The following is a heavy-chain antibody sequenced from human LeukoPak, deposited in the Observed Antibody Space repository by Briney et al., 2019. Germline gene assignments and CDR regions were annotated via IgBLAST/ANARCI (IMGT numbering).Heavy chain of an antibody. CDR2: INPNSGGT. CDR1: GYTFTGYY. CDR3: ARGEARYSYGTYYGMDV. Sequence: ASVKVSCKASGYTFTGYYMHWVRQAPGQGLEWMGWINPNSGGTNYAQKFQGRVTMTRDTSISTAYMELSSLRSEDTAVYYCARGEARYSYGTYYGMDVWGQGTTVTVSS. D-gene: IGHD5-18*01. V-gene: IGHV1-2*02. J-gene: IGHJ6*02.